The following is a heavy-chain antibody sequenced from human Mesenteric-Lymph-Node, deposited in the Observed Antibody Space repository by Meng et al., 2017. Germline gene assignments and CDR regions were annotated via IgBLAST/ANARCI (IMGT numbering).Heavy chain of an antibody. CDR1: GGSISSGDYY. V-gene: IGHV4-30-4*08. CDR2: INHSGST. D-gene: IGHD5-12*01. Sequence: QVHLQELGPGLVQPSLTRSLPCTVSGGSISSGDYYWSWIRQPPGKGLEWIGEINHSGSTNYNPSLKSRVTISVDTSKNQFSLKLSSVTAADTAVYYCAGSGYDPGYWGQGTLVTVSS. CDR3: AGSGYDPGY. J-gene: IGHJ4*02.